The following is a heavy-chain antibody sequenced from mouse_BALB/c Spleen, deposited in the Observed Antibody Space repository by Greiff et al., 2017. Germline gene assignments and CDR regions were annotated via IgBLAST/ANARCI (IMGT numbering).Heavy chain of an antibody. J-gene: IGHJ1*01. CDR2: IYPGDGDT. CDR3: ARCYYGSGSHWYFDV. V-gene: IGHV1-82*01. CDR1: GYTLSSSW. Sequence: QVQLKESGAELMKPGASVKISCKATGYTLSSSWMNWVKQRPGQGLEWIGRIYPGDGDTNYNGKFKGKATLTADKSSSTAYMQLSSLTSVDSAVYFCARCYYGSGSHWYFDVWGAGTTVTVSS. D-gene: IGHD1-1*01.